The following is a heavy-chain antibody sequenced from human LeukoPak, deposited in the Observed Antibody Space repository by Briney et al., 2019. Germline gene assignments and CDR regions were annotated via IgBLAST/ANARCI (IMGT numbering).Heavy chain of an antibody. V-gene: IGHV3-23*01. J-gene: IGHJ4*02. CDR1: GLTFSNYA. D-gene: IGHD5-18*01. Sequence: PGGSLRLSCAASGLTFSNYAMSWARQAPGKGLEWVSAISGSGGSTYYADSVKGRFTISRDNSKNTLYLQMNSLRAEDTAVYYCTKGTIWLPFDYWGQGTLVTVSS. CDR3: TKGTIWLPFDY. CDR2: ISGSGGST.